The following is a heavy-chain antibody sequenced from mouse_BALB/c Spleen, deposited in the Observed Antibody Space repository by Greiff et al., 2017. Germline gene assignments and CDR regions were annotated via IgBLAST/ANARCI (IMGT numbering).Heavy chain of an antibody. CDR3: ARGRVLGNFDY. V-gene: IGHV5-6-5*01. Sequence: DVKLVESGGGLVKPGGSLKLSCAASGFTFSSYAMSWVRQTPEKRLEWVASISSGGSTYYPDSVKGRFTISRDNARNILYLQMSSLRSEDTAMYYCARGRVLGNFDYWGQGTTLTVSS. D-gene: IGHD1-1*01. CDR2: ISSGGST. J-gene: IGHJ2*01. CDR1: GFTFSSYA.